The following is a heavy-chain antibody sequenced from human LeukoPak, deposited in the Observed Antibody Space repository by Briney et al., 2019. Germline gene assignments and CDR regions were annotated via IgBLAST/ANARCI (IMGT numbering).Heavy chain of an antibody. CDR3: ARAKGYSSSWSPGDA. CDR1: GFTFSSYG. CDR2: IRYDGSNK. J-gene: IGHJ6*04. V-gene: IGHV3-30*02. Sequence: GGSLRLSCAASGFTFSSYGMHWVRQAPGKGLEWVAFIRYDGSNKYYADSVKGRFTISRDNSKNTLYLQMNSLRAEDTAVYYCARAKGYSSSWSPGDAWGKGTTVTVSS. D-gene: IGHD6-13*01.